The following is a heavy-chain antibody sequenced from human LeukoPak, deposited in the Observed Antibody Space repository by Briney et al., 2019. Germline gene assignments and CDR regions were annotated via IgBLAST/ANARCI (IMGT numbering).Heavy chain of an antibody. CDR1: GASISSYY. J-gene: IGHJ5*02. CDR3: ARGSQWLAS. V-gene: IGHV4-59*01. CDR2: TYYSGST. D-gene: IGHD6-19*01. Sequence: PSETLSLTCTVSGASISSYYWSWIRQPPGKGLEWIGYTYYSGSTNYNPSLKSRVTISVDTSKNQFSLKLNSVTAADTAVYYCARGSQWLASWGQGTLVSVSS.